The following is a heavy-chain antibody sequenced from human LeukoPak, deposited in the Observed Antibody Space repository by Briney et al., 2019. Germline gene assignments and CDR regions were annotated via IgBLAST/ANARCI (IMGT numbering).Heavy chain of an antibody. Sequence: GSLRLSCAASGLIFRSYAMSWVRQAPGKGLEWVSSISSSGGRTFYADSVKGRATISRDNSKNVLYLQVNSLRAEDTAVFYCANYYYDKSGYKNWGQGTLVTVSS. D-gene: IGHD3-22*01. CDR1: GLIFRSYA. CDR3: ANYYYDKSGYKN. J-gene: IGHJ4*02. V-gene: IGHV3-23*01. CDR2: ISSSGGRT.